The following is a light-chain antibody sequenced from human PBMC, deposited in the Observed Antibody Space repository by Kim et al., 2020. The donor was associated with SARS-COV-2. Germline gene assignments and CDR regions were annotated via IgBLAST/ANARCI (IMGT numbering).Light chain of an antibody. CDR2: EDN. Sequence: NFMLTQPHSVSESPGKTVTISCTRSSGSIASNYVQWYQQRPGSAPSTVIYEDNQRPSGVPDRFSGSIDSSSNSASLTISGLKTEDEADYYCQSYDYLIWVFGGGTQLTVL. J-gene: IGLJ3*02. V-gene: IGLV6-57*04. CDR3: QSYDYLIWV. CDR1: SGSIASNY.